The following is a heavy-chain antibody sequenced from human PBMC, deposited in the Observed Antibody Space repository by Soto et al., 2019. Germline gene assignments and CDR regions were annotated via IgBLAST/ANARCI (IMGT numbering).Heavy chain of an antibody. CDR2: IIPIFGTA. CDR3: ASRVASYGYYYFDY. D-gene: IGHD5-18*01. J-gene: IGHJ4*02. Sequence: SVEVSCKASGGTFSSYAISWVRQAPGQGLEWMGGIIPIFGTANYAQKFQGRVTITADKSTSTAYMELSSLRSEDTAVYYCASRVASYGYYYFDYWGQGTLVTVSS. CDR1: GGTFSSYA. V-gene: IGHV1-69*06.